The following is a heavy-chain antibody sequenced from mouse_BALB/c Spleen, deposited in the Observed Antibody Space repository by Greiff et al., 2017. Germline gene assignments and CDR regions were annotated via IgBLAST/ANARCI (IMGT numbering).Heavy chain of an antibody. V-gene: IGHV3-2*02. CDR3: ARWISTMITTYAMDY. CDR2: ISYSGST. Sequence: EVKVEESGPGLVKPSQSLSLTCTVTGYSITSDYAWNWIRQFPGNKLEWMGYISYSGSTSYNPSLKSRISITRDTSKNQFFLQLNSVTTEDTATYYCARWISTMITTYAMDYWGQGTSVTVSS. CDR1: GYSITSDYA. D-gene: IGHD2-4*01. J-gene: IGHJ4*01.